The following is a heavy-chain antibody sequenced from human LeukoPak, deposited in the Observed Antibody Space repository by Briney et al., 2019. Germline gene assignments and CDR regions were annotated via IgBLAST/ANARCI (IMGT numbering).Heavy chain of an antibody. CDR2: IYTSGST. D-gene: IGHD6-6*01. Sequence: SETLSLTCTVSGGSISSGSYYWSWIRQPAGKGLEWIGRIYTSGSTNYNPSLKSRVTISVDTSKNQFSLKLSSVTAADTAVYYCARPLPDVKARVLFDIWGQGQWSPSLQ. V-gene: IGHV4-61*02. J-gene: IGHJ3*02. CDR1: GGSISSGSYY. CDR3: ARPLPDVKARVLFDI.